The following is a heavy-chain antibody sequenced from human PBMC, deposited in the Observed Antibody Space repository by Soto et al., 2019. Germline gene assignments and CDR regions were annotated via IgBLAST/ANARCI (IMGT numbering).Heavy chain of an antibody. Sequence: PWGTLALTCAVYGGSFSGYYWSWIRQLPGKGREWIGEINHSGSTNYNPSLKSRVTISVATSKNQFSLKLSSVTATDTAVYYCARGLFSPGDYVPYYFDYWGQGTLVTV. CDR1: GGSFSGYY. V-gene: IGHV4-34*01. CDR2: INHSGST. CDR3: ARGLFSPGDYVPYYFDY. J-gene: IGHJ4*02. D-gene: IGHD4-17*01.